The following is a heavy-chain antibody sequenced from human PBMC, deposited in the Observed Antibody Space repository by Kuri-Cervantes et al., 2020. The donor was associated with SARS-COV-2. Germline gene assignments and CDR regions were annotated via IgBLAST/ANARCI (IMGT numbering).Heavy chain of an antibody. D-gene: IGHD6-19*01. V-gene: IGHV1-2*04. Sequence: ASVKVSCKASGYTFTGYYMHWVRQAPGQGLEWMGWINPNSGGTNYAQKFQGWVTMTRDTSISTAYMELSRLRSDDTAVYYCARDRAVAGQTYYYYGMDVWGQGTTVTVSS. CDR1: GYTFTGYY. CDR2: INPNSGGT. CDR3: ARDRAVAGQTYYYYGMDV. J-gene: IGHJ6*02.